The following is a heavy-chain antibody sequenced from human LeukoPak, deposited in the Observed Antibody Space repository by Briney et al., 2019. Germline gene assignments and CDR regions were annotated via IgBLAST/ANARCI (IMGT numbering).Heavy chain of an antibody. Sequence: PSETLSLTCAVYGGSFSGYYWSWIRQPPGKGLEWIGEINHSGSTNYNPSLKSRVTISVDTSKNQFSLKLSSVTAADTAVYYCARGYQLLLGSGRFDPWGQGTLVTVSS. J-gene: IGHJ5*02. CDR2: INHSGST. CDR1: GGSFSGYY. V-gene: IGHV4-34*01. D-gene: IGHD2-2*01. CDR3: ARGYQLLLGSGRFDP.